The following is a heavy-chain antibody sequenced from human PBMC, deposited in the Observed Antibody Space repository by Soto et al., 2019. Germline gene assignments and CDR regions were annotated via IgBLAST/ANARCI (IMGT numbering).Heavy chain of an antibody. CDR2: IYYSGST. J-gene: IGHJ5*02. CDR3: ARVFLHDSSGYHLVNWFDP. D-gene: IGHD3-22*01. V-gene: IGHV4-31*03. Sequence: SETLSLTCTVSGGSISSGGYYWSWIRHHPGKGLEWIGYIYYSGSTYYNPSLKSRVTISVDTSKNQLSLKLTSVTAADTAVYYCARVFLHDSSGYHLVNWFDPWGQGTLVTVSS. CDR1: GGSISSGGYY.